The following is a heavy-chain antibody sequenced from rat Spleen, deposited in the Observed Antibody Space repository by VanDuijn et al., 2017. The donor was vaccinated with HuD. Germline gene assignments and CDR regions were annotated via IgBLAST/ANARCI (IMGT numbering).Heavy chain of an antibody. V-gene: IGHV5-19*01. D-gene: IGHD1-11*01. CDR1: GFSLLSNG. CDR2: ISPIVGST. CDR3: ARHPTGTTGWDYFDY. J-gene: IGHJ2*01. Sequence: VQLKESVPGLVQPSQTLSLTCTVSGFSLLSNGVSCVRTVPEQGLEWVASISPIVGSTDYRDSVKGRFTISRDNAKSTLYLQMDSLRSEDTATYYCARHPTGTTGWDYFDYWGQGVMVTVSS.